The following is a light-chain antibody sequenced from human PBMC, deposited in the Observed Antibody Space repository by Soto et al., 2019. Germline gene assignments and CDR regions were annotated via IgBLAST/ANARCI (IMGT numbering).Light chain of an antibody. J-gene: IGKJ4*01. CDR3: QQYGSSRIT. Sequence: EIVLTQSPGTLSLSPGERATLSCRASQSASCSYLTWYQQKPGQAPSLLIYGASTRATGIPDRFSGSGSGTDFTLTISRLEPEDFAVYYCQQYGSSRITFGGGTXVDIK. V-gene: IGKV3-20*01. CDR2: GAS. CDR1: QSASCSY.